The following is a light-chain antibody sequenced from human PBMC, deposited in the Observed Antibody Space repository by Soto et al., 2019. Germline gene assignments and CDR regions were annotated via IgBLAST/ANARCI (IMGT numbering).Light chain of an antibody. CDR1: QSVSSRY. V-gene: IGKV3-20*01. CDR2: GAS. J-gene: IGKJ1*01. CDR3: QHYGSSPRT. Sequence: EIVLTQSPGTLSSSPGERATLSCRASQSVSSRYSAWYQQKPGQAPRLLIYGASTRATGIPDRFSGSGSETDFTLTISRLEPEDFAVYYCQHYGSSPRTFGQGTRVEIK.